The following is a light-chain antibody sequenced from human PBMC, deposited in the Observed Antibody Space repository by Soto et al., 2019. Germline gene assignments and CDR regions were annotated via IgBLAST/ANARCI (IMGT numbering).Light chain of an antibody. CDR3: QQYDDRPPFT. CDR1: QSVGSN. V-gene: IGKV3-15*01. CDR2: GAS. J-gene: IGKJ3*01. Sequence: ETALTQSPATLSVSPGERAILSCRASQSVGSNLAWYQQKPGLAPRLLIYGASTRPTGIPAWFSGSGSVTEFTLTISSLQSEDFAVYYCQQYDDRPPFTFVPGTRVDIK.